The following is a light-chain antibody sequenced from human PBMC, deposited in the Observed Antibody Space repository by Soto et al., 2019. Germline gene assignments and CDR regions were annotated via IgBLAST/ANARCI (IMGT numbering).Light chain of an antibody. CDR1: QSVSNS. CDR2: GAS. CDR3: QQYTNWHPTYT. J-gene: IGKJ2*01. Sequence: EIVMTQSPATLSVSPGERATLSCRASQSVSNSLAWYQQRPGQAPRLLIYGASTRATGIPARFSGSGSRTEFTLTISSLPSEDFAVYYCQQYTNWHPTYTFGQATKLE. V-gene: IGKV3-15*01.